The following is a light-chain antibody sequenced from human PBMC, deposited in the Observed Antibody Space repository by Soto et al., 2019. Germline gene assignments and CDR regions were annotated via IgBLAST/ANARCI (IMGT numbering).Light chain of an antibody. Sequence: LTQPASVSESPGQSITISWTGTSSDVGSYNLVSWYQQHPGKAPKLMIYEGSKRPSGVSNRFSGSKSGNTASLTISGLQAEDEADYYCCSYAGSSTFLYVFGTGTKVTVL. CDR3: CSYAGSSTFLYV. V-gene: IGLV2-23*03. CDR2: EGS. J-gene: IGLJ1*01. CDR1: SSDVGSYNL.